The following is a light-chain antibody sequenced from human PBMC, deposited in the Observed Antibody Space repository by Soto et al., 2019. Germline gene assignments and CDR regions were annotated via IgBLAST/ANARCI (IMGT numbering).Light chain of an antibody. CDR3: LQDINYPWT. CDR1: QTIGKY. Sequence: IQMTQSPSSLSATVGDRVTITCRASQTIGKYLNWYQQQPGKVPKLLIYDASYLQSGVPSRFSGSESGTGFTLAISSLQPEDSATYYCLQDINYPWTFGQGTKVDIK. CDR2: DAS. V-gene: IGKV1-6*01. J-gene: IGKJ1*01.